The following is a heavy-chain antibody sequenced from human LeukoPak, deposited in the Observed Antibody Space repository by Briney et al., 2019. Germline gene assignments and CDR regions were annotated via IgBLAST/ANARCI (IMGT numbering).Heavy chain of an antibody. CDR3: VRAYHPGGWFDP. Sequence: GGSLRLSCAASGFTFSNYAMRWVRQAPGKGLEWVASINEDGSEIHYVDSVKGRFTISRDNAKDSLYLQMNSLTAEDTAMYYCVRAYHPGGWFDPWGQGTLVTVSS. CDR1: GFTFSNYA. D-gene: IGHD2-21*01. J-gene: IGHJ5*02. V-gene: IGHV3-7*04. CDR2: INEDGSEI.